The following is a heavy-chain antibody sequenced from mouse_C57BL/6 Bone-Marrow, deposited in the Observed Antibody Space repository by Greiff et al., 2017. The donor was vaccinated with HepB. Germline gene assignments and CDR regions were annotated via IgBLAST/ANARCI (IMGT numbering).Heavy chain of an antibody. CDR3: ARRDYYGSSTYYYAMDY. J-gene: IGHJ4*01. D-gene: IGHD1-1*01. CDR2: ISSGSSTI. Sequence: EVQRVESGGGLVKPGGSLKLSCAASGFTFSDYGMHWVRQAPEKGLEWVAYISSGSSTIYYADTVKGRFTISRDNAKNTLFLQMTSLRSEDTAMYYCARRDYYGSSTYYYAMDYWGQGTSVTVSS. CDR1: GFTFSDYG. V-gene: IGHV5-17*01.